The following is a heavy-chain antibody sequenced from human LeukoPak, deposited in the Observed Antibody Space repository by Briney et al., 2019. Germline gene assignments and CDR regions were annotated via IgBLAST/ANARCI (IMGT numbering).Heavy chain of an antibody. CDR1: GGSISSYY. D-gene: IGHD3-9*01. Sequence: PSETLSLTCTVSGGSISSYYWSWIRQPPGKGLEWTGYIYYSGSTNYNPSLKSRVTISVDTSKNQFSLKLSSVTAADTAVYYCARIYDTTFNWFDPWGQGTLVTVSS. J-gene: IGHJ5*02. CDR3: ARIYDTTFNWFDP. V-gene: IGHV4-59*01. CDR2: IYYSGST.